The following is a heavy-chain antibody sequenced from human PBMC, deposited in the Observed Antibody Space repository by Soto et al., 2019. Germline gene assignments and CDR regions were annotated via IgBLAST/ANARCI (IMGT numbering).Heavy chain of an antibody. Sequence: GPTLVNPTQTLTLTCTFSWFSLSTIGVGVGWIRQPPGKAPEWLALIYWDDDNRYSPSLKSRLTITKDTSKDQVVLTMTDMDPVDTATYYFAHRLVANCGGDCSLFDYWGQGTLVTVSS. CDR3: AHRLVANCGGDCSLFDY. CDR2: IYWDDDN. CDR1: WFSLSTIGVG. D-gene: IGHD2-21*02. J-gene: IGHJ4*02. V-gene: IGHV2-5*02.